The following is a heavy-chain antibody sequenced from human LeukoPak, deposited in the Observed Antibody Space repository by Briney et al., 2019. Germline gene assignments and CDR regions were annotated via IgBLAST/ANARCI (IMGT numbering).Heavy chain of an antibody. CDR1: GFTFSSYA. CDR2: ISYDGNNK. V-gene: IGHV3-30-3*01. Sequence: GGSLRLSCAASGFTFSSYAMHWVRQAPGKGLEWVAVISYDGNNKYYADSVKGRFTISRDNAKNSLYLQMNSLRAEDTAVYYCARDPDGDYWGQGTLVTVSS. D-gene: IGHD3-10*01. CDR3: ARDPDGDY. J-gene: IGHJ4*02.